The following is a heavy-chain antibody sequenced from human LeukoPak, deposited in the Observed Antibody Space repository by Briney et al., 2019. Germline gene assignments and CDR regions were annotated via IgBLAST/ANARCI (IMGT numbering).Heavy chain of an antibody. CDR2: INSDGSST. Sequence: GGSLRLSCAASGFTFSSYWMHWVRQAPGKGLVWVSRINSDGSSTSYADSVKGRFTISRDNAKNTLYLQMNSLRAEDTAMYYCARQRSSSWYNWFDPWGQGTLVTVSS. J-gene: IGHJ5*02. D-gene: IGHD6-13*01. CDR3: ARQRSSSWYNWFDP. V-gene: IGHV3-74*01. CDR1: GFTFSSYW.